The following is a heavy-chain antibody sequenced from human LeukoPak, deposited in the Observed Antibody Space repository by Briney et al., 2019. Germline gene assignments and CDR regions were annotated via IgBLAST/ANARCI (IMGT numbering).Heavy chain of an antibody. CDR1: VYPYTDYY. CDR2: INPNSGGG. V-gene: IGHV1-2*02. Sequence: GASVLDLCKAAVYPYTDYYIHWVPQATRQAVDWLGWINPNSGGGHYAQKFQDRVIMTRDTSIRTAYMEVSRLGSDDTAEYYCATMGATNVDHWGQGTLVTVSS. D-gene: IGHD1-26*01. J-gene: IGHJ4*02. CDR3: ATMGATNVDH.